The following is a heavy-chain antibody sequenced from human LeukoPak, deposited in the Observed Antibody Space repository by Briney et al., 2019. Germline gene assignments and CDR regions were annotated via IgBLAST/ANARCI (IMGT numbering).Heavy chain of an antibody. CDR3: ARGDYGDSDY. D-gene: IGHD4-17*01. CDR2: IYDGGQIYDTGSA. Sequence: SSETLSLTCTVSGGSLSTYYWAWIRQPPGKGLEWIGYIYDGGQIYDTGSATYNPSLTSRVTISIDTSKNQFSLKVRSVTAADTAVYYCARGDYGDSDYWGQGTLVTVSS. J-gene: IGHJ4*02. CDR1: GGSLSTYY. V-gene: IGHV4-59*01.